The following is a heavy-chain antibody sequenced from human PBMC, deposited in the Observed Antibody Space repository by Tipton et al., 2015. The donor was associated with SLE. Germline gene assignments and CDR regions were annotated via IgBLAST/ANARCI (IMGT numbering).Heavy chain of an antibody. J-gene: IGHJ4*02. CDR1: GGSGASSGFY. D-gene: IGHD3-10*01. CDR3: ALEISGGETI. Sequence: TLSLTCSVSGGSGASSGFYWAWMREPPGKGFVGIGSIYYTGRTYYNPSLKSRVSLFVDTSENKFSVKVTSVTAADTGIYYCALEISGGETIWGQGTLVTVSS. CDR2: IYYTGRT. V-gene: IGHV4-39*01.